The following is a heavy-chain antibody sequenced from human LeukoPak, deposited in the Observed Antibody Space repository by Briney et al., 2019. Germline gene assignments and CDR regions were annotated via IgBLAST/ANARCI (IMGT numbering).Heavy chain of an antibody. D-gene: IGHD3-3*01. V-gene: IGHV4-59*11. J-gene: IGHJ6*03. CDR3: ARDEEYDFWSGSYVDV. CDR2: IYYSGST. CDR1: GGSISSHY. Sequence: SETLSLTCTVSGGSISSHYWSWIRQPPGKGLEWTGYIYYSGSTNYNPSLKSRVTMSVDTSKNQFSLKLSSVTAADTAVYYCARDEEYDFWSGSYVDVWGKGTAVTVSS.